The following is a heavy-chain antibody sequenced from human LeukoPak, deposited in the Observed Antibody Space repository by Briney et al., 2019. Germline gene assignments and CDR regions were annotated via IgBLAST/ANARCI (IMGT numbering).Heavy chain of an antibody. D-gene: IGHD6-6*01. J-gene: IGHJ4*02. Sequence: ASVEVSCKASGYTFTGYYMHWVRQAPGQGLEWMGWMNPNSGNTGYAQKFQGRVTMTRNTSISTAYMELSSLRSEDTAVYYCATVRRYSSSPFDYWGRGTLVTVSS. CDR3: ATVRRYSSSPFDY. CDR2: MNPNSGNT. CDR1: GYTFTGYY. V-gene: IGHV1-8*02.